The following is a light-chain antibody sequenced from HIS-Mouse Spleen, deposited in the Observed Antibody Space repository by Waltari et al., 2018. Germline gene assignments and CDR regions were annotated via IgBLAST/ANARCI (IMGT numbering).Light chain of an antibody. Sequence: SYELTQPPSVSVSPGQTARITCSGNALPTKHAYWYQQKSGQDPVLVIYEDSKRPSGIPERFSGSSSGTMATLTISGAQVEDEADYYCYSTDSSGNWVFGGGTKLTVL. V-gene: IGLV3-10*01. CDR1: ALPTKH. CDR2: EDS. J-gene: IGLJ3*02. CDR3: YSTDSSGNWV.